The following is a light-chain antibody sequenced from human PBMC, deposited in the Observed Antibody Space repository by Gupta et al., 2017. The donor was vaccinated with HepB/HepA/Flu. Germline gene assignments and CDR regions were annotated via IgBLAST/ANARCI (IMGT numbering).Light chain of an antibody. J-gene: IGLJ2*01. CDR3: PAWARSTYFV. V-gene: IGLV3-1*01. CDR1: KLGDKY. CDR2: QDS. Sequence: SYELTQPPSVSVSPGQTASITCSGDKLGDKYACWYQQKPGQSPVLVIYQDSKRPSGIPDRCSGSNSGNTATLTLSGTQAMDEADYYCPAWARSTYFVFGGGTQLTVL.